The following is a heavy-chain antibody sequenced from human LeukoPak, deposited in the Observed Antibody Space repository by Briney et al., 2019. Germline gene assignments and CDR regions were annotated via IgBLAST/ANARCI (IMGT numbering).Heavy chain of an antibody. D-gene: IGHD2-8*01. CDR3: AREPLGYCTNGVCLVDY. V-gene: IGHV4-4*07. Sequence: SETLSLTCTVSGGSISSYYWSWIRQPAGKGLEWIGRIYTSGSNNYNPSLKSRVTMSVDTPKNQFSLKLSSVTAADTAVYYCAREPLGYCTNGVCLVDYWGQGTLVTVSS. J-gene: IGHJ4*02. CDR2: IYTSGSN. CDR1: GGSISSYY.